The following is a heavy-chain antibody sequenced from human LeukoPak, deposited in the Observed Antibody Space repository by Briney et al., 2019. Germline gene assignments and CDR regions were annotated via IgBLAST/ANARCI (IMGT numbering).Heavy chain of an antibody. CDR3: ATAGNYRFDY. D-gene: IGHD1-7*01. J-gene: IGHJ4*02. Sequence: GGSLRLSCAASRFTFSSYWMHWVRQAPGKGLIWVSRIDPDGTRTNYADSVKGRFTISRDNAKNTLYLQMSSLTAEDTAVYFCATAGNYRFDYWGQGALVTASS. CDR1: RFTFSSYW. CDR2: IDPDGTRT. V-gene: IGHV3-74*01.